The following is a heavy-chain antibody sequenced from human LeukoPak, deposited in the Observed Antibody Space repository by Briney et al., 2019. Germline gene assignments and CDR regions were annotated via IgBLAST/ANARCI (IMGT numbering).Heavy chain of an antibody. CDR3: ARFGRSLGKNFDY. Sequence: GGSLRLSCAASGFTLSTYSMNWVRQAPGKGLEWVSYISSSGSIIYYADSVKGRFTISRDNAKNSLYLQMNSLRAEDTAVYYCARFGRSLGKNFDYWGQGTLVTVSS. D-gene: IGHD3-10*01. CDR2: ISSSGSII. V-gene: IGHV3-48*04. J-gene: IGHJ4*02. CDR1: GFTLSTYS.